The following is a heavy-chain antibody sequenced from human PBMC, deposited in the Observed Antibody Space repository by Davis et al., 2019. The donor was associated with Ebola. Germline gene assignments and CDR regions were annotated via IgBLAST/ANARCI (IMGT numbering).Heavy chain of an antibody. CDR1: GFTVSSNY. Sequence: PGGSLRLSCAASGFTVSSNYMSWVRQAPGKGLEWVSYISSSSSTIYYADSVKGRFTISRDNAKNSLYLQMNSLRDEDTAVYYCARDDMVYAMRYYYYYYGMDVWGQGTTVTVSS. D-gene: IGHD2-8*01. J-gene: IGHJ6*02. V-gene: IGHV3-48*02. CDR3: ARDDMVYAMRYYYYYYGMDV. CDR2: ISSSSSTI.